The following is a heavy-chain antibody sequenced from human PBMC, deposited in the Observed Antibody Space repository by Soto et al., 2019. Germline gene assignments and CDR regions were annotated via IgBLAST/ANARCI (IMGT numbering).Heavy chain of an antibody. D-gene: IGHD3-22*01. CDR1: GNSISSGDYY. Sequence: TSETLSLTCTVSGNSISSGDYYWSWVRQSPGKGLDWIGYIYYSGSAYYNPSPKSRPTISVDTSRNQFSLELTSVTAADTAVYYCARLYYYDTSGYLSFDYWGQGTLVTVSS. V-gene: IGHV4-30-4*01. CDR2: IYYSGSA. CDR3: ARLYYYDTSGYLSFDY. J-gene: IGHJ4*02.